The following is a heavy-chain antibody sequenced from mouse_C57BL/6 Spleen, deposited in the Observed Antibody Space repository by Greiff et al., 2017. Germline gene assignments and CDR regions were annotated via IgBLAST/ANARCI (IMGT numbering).Heavy chain of an antibody. V-gene: IGHV1-82*01. D-gene: IGHD2-4*01. CDR2: IYPGDGDT. Sequence: VQLKQSGPELVKPGASVKISCKASGYAFSSSWMNWVKQRPGKGLEWIGRIYPGDGDTNYNGKFKGKATLTADKSSSTAYMQLSSLTSEDSAVYFCARSGGLGETWFAYWGQGTLVTVSA. CDR3: ARSGGLGETWFAY. CDR1: GYAFSSSW. J-gene: IGHJ3*01.